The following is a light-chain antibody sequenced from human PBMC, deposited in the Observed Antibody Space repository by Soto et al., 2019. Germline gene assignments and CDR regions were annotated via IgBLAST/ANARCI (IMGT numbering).Light chain of an antibody. Sequence: DIQKTHSPASLAASLGDRPTCTCRASQSVSNYLNSYQQRPGNAPKLLIYKASTLKTGVPPRFSGSGSGTEFTLPISSLQSEDSAVYYCQQSYSTPITFGQGTRLEI. J-gene: IGKJ5*01. CDR3: QQSYSTPIT. CDR1: QSVSNY. CDR2: KAS. V-gene: IGKV1-39*01.